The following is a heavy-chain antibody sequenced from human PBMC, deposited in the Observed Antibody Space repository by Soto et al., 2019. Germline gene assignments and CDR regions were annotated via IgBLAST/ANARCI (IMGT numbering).Heavy chain of an antibody. CDR2: IIPIFGTA. D-gene: IGHD5-18*01. CDR1: GGTFSSYA. J-gene: IGHJ6*02. Sequence: QVQLVQSGAEVKKPGSSVKVSCKSSGGTFSSYAISWVRQAPGQGREWLGGIIPIFGTANYAQKFQGRVTITADESTSTAYMELSRLRSEDTAVYYWARHDLWLQLWLYGMDVWGQGTTVTVSS. CDR3: ARHDLWLQLWLYGMDV. V-gene: IGHV1-69*01.